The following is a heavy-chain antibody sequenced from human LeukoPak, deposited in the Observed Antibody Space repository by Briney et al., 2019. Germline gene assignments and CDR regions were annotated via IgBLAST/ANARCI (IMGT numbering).Heavy chain of an antibody. D-gene: IGHD1-20*01. CDR3: ARSARYNWNDLGWFDP. J-gene: IGHJ5*02. CDR2: TYYRSKWYN. V-gene: IGHV6-1*01. CDR1: GDSVSSNSAA. Sequence: SQTLSLTRAISGDSVSSNSAAWNWIRQSPSRGLEWLGRTYYRSKWYNDYAVSVKSRITINPDTSKNQFSLQLNSVTPEDTAVYYCARSARYNWNDLGWFDPWGQGTLVTVSS.